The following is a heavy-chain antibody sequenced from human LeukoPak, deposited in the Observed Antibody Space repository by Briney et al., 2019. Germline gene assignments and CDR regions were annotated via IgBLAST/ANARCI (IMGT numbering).Heavy chain of an antibody. D-gene: IGHD2-2*01. V-gene: IGHV1-69*06. CDR1: GGTFSSYA. J-gene: IGHJ6*03. CDR2: IIPIFGTA. CDR3: ARGEYCSSTSCYHCYYYYMDV. Sequence: ASVKVSCKASGGTFSSYAISWVRQAPGQGLELMGGIIPIFGTANYAQKYHGRVTITADKSTSTAYMELSSRRSLDMAVYYCARGEYCSSTSCYHCYYYYMDVWGKGTTVTVSS.